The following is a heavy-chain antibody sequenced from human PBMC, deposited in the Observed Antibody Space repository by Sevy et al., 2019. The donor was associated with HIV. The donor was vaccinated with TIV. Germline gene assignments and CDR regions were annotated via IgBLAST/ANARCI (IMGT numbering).Heavy chain of an antibody. J-gene: IGHJ5*02. CDR2: IYYSGST. Sequence: SETLSLTCTVSGGSISSYYWSWIRQPPGKGLEWIGYIYYSGSTNYNPSLKSRVTISVDTSKNQFSLKLSCVTAADTAVYYCARGHYYGSGSYYNVPALCNWFDPWGQGTLVTVSS. CDR1: GGSISSYY. V-gene: IGHV4-59*01. CDR3: ARGHYYGSGSYYNVPALCNWFDP. D-gene: IGHD3-10*01.